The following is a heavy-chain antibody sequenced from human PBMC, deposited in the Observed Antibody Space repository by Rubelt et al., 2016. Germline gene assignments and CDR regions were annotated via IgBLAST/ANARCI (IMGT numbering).Heavy chain of an antibody. CDR3: AGRVVTRKNYFDS. CDR1: GGSFSGYY. CDR2: INHSGST. J-gene: IGHJ4*02. V-gene: IGHV4-34*10. Sequence: QLQLQESGPGLVKPSETLSLTCAVYGGSFSGYYWSWIRQPPGKGLEWIGEINHSGSTNYNPSLKSRVTISVETSKNQLSLKLSSVTAEDTAVYYCAGRVVTRKNYFDSWGQGTLVTVSS. D-gene: IGHD4-23*01.